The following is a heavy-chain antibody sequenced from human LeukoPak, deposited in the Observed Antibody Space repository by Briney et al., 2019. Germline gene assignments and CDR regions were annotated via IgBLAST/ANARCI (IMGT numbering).Heavy chain of an antibody. CDR2: IYHSGST. Sequence: SETLSLTCAVSGYSISSGYYWGWIRQPPGKGLEWIGSIYHSGSTYYNPSLKSRVTISVDTSKNQFSLKLSSVTAADTAVYYCARRGSGWYLNDYWGQGTLVTVSS. D-gene: IGHD6-19*01. V-gene: IGHV4-38-2*01. J-gene: IGHJ4*02. CDR3: ARRGSGWYLNDY. CDR1: GYSISSGYY.